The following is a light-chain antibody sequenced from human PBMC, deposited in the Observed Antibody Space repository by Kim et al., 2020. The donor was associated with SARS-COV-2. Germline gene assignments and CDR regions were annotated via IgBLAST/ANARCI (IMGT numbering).Light chain of an antibody. V-gene: IGLV2-23*02. CDR2: DVT. J-gene: IGLJ1*01. CDR1: SSDLGNHDR. Sequence: QSVLTQPASVSGSPGQSITISCTGTSSDLGNHDRVSWYQQHPGKAPRLMIYDVTKRPSGGSNRFSGSKSGNTASLTISGLRAEDEADYFCCSYTGGCTFVFGSGTKVTVL. CDR3: CSYTGGCTFV.